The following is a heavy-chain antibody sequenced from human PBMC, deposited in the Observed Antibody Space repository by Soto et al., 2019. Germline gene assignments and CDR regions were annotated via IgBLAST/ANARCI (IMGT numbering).Heavy chain of an antibody. J-gene: IGHJ4*02. CDR3: ARGRDFLTGYSFDY. CDR2: IYYSGST. V-gene: IGHV4-31*02. CDR1: GGSISSGGYY. Sequence: QVQLQESGPGLVKPSQTLSLTWTISGGSISSGGYYWSWIRQHPGKGLEWIGYIYYSGSTYYNPSLKSRLTISIDTSTNQFFLKQSSVTAADTAVYYCARGRDFLTGYSFDYWGQGTLVTVSS. D-gene: IGHD3-9*01.